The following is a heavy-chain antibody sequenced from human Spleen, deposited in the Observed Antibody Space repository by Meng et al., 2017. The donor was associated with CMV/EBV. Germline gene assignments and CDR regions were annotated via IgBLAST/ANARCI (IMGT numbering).Heavy chain of an antibody. Sequence: VPLPGSGPGLWKPSPPLSLTCTVPGGPVSIGGYYWTWIRQHPGKGLEWFVHIYYSRSTFYNPSLKRRVIMSIDTSKNQFSLNLRSVTAADTAVYYCARVSSGWDYFDYWGQGTLVTVSS. J-gene: IGHJ4*02. V-gene: IGHV4-31*03. CDR2: IYYSRST. D-gene: IGHD6-19*01. CDR1: GGPVSIGGYY. CDR3: ARVSSGWDYFDY.